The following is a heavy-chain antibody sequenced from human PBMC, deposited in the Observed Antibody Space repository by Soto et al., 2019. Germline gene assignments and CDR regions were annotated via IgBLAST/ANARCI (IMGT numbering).Heavy chain of an antibody. CDR2: VSYSVST. J-gene: IGHJ5*02. V-gene: IGHV4-61*01. CDR1: GASVSSGRHY. CDR3: ARDYSSDWYGH. D-gene: IGHD6-19*01. Sequence: QVQLQESGPGLVKPSETLSLTCSVSGASVSSGRHYWSWIRQPPGKGLEYIGYVSYSVSTNYNPSLKGRVTISGDTSKNQFSLNLSSVTAADTAVYYCARDYSSDWYGHWGQGSLVTVSS.